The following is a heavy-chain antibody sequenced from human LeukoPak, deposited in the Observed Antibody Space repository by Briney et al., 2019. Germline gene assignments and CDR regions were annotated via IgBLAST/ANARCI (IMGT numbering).Heavy chain of an antibody. D-gene: IGHD5-12*01. CDR1: GFTFSNYA. CDR2: ISGSGDST. Sequence: PGGSLRLSCAASGFTFSNYAMSWVRQAPGKGLEWVSSISGSGDSTHYADSVKGRFTISRDNSKNTLYLQMNSLRAEDTAVYYCAKKSFDGSGYDLDYWGQGTLVTVSS. CDR3: AKKSFDGSGYDLDY. J-gene: IGHJ4*02. V-gene: IGHV3-23*01.